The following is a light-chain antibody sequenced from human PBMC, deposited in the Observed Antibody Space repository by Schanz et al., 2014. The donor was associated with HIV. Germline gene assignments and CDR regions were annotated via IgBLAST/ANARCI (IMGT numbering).Light chain of an antibody. Sequence: QSALTQPASVSGSPGQSITISCTGNSRDVGAYNYVSWYQQHPGKAPKLMIYDVSYRPSGVSNRFSGSKSGNTASLTISGLQAEDEADYFCSSYTSSLTRVFGTGTKLTVL. CDR1: SRDVGAYNY. CDR2: DVS. J-gene: IGLJ1*01. CDR3: SSYTSSLTRV. V-gene: IGLV2-14*01.